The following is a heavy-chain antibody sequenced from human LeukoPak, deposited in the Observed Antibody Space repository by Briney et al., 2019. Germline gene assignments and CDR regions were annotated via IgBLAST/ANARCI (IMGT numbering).Heavy chain of an antibody. CDR2: INSDGSST. D-gene: IGHD2-8*01. V-gene: IGHV3-74*01. CDR1: GFTFSSYW. Sequence: GSLRLSCAASGFTFSSYWMHWVRQAPGKGLVWVSRINSDGSSTSYADSVKGRFTISRDNAKNTLYLQMNSLRAEDTAVYYCARDFPEGYCTNGVCSFDYWGQGTLVTVSS. CDR3: ARDFPEGYCTNGVCSFDY. J-gene: IGHJ4*02.